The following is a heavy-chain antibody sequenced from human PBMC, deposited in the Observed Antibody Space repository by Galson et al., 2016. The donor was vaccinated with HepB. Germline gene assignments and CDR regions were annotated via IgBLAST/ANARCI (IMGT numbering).Heavy chain of an antibody. CDR2: IFQNGGT. J-gene: IGHJ6*04. D-gene: IGHD3-3*01. Sequence: TLCLTCAVSGDSVSSDEYSWTWVRQPPGKGLQWIGHIFQNGGTFYSPSLRSRVTMSLDRSRNQFSLKLSSVTAADTAVYFCARNRITRGQAIIRYYGMDVWGKGTTVTVSS. CDR3: ARNRITRGQAIIRYYGMDV. CDR1: GDSVSSDEYS. V-gene: IGHV4-30-2*01.